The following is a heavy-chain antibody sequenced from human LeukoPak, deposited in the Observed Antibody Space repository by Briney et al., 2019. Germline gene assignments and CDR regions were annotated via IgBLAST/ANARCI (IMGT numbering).Heavy chain of an antibody. Sequence: SETLSLTCTVSGGSISSYYWSWIRQPPGKGLEWIGYIYYSGSTNYNPSLKSRVTILADTSKNQFSLRLSSVTAADTAVYYCAKLTGYVMEHYFDYWGQGTLVTVSS. CDR2: IYYSGST. J-gene: IGHJ4*02. V-gene: IGHV4-59*01. CDR3: AKLTGYVMEHYFDY. D-gene: IGHD3-9*01. CDR1: GGSISSYY.